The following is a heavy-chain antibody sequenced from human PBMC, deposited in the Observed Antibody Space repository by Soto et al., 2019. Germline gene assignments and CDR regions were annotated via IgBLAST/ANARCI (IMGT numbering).Heavy chain of an antibody. Sequence: QVQLVQSGAEVKKPGSSVKVSCKASGGTFSSYAVNWVRQAPGQGLEWMGGIIPFFGTSNYAQKFLGRVTITADESTSTAYMELRSLRSEDTAVYYCARVGYSTNYGMAVWGQGTTVTVSS. CDR2: IIPFFGTS. CDR1: GGTFSSYA. CDR3: ARVGYSTNYGMAV. V-gene: IGHV1-69*01. J-gene: IGHJ6*02. D-gene: IGHD6-13*01.